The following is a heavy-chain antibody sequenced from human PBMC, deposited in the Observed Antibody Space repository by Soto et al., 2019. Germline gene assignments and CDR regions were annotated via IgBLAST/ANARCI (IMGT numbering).Heavy chain of an antibody. J-gene: IGHJ3*02. Sequence: EVQVLESGGGLVEPGGSLRLSCAASGFTFSSYAMSWVRQAPGKGLEWVSGIGSSGGSTHDADSVKGRFIISRDNSKNPLYLQMNSLRAEDTAVYYCVKDQGSSWSNGFHIWGQGTMVTVSS. CDR3: VKDQGSSWSNGFHI. CDR2: IGSSGGST. D-gene: IGHD2-8*01. V-gene: IGHV3-23*01. CDR1: GFTFSSYA.